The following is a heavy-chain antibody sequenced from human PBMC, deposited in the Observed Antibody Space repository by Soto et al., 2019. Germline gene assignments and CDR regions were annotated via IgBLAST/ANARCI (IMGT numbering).Heavy chain of an antibody. D-gene: IGHD3-3*01. V-gene: IGHV3-23*01. CDR1: GFTFSSYG. Sequence: EVQLLESGGGLAQPGGSLRLSCVASGFTFSSYGMTWVRQAPGKGLEWVSAISGSGDGTYYADSVKGRFTISRVNSKNTLYLQMNSLRAEDTAVYYCAKDTRYFDYWGQGTLVTVSS. J-gene: IGHJ4*02. CDR3: AKDTRYFDY. CDR2: ISGSGDGT.